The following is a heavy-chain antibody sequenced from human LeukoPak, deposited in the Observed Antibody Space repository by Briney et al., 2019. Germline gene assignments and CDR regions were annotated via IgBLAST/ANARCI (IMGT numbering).Heavy chain of an antibody. CDR1: GGSISSSSYY. D-gene: IGHD3-22*01. Sequence: SETLSLTCTVSGGSISSSSYYWGWIRQPPGTGLEWIGSIYYSGSTYYNPSLKSRVTISVDTSKNQFSLKLSSVTAADTAVYYCARHSGLDSSGYLYYFDYWGQGTLVTVSS. J-gene: IGHJ4*02. CDR2: IYYSGST. CDR3: ARHSGLDSSGYLYYFDY. V-gene: IGHV4-39*01.